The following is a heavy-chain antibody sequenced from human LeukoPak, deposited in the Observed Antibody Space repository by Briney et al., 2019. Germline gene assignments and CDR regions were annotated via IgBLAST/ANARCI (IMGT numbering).Heavy chain of an antibody. D-gene: IGHD3/OR15-3a*01. CDR1: GGSISSSSYY. Sequence: SETLSLTCTVSGGSISSSSYYWGWIRQPPGKGLEWIGSIYYSGSTYYNPSLKSRVTISVDTSKNQFSLKLSSVTAADTAVYYCARGLDYAPLTWFDPWGQGTLVTVSS. CDR3: ARGLDYAPLTWFDP. J-gene: IGHJ5*02. CDR2: IYYSGST. V-gene: IGHV4-39*07.